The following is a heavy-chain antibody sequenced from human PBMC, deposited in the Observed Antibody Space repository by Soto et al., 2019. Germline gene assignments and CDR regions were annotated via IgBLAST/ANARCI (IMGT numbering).Heavy chain of an antibody. CDR3: AKDVGYCTNGVCLYNWFDP. Sequence: QVQLVESGGGVVQPGRSLRLSCAASGFTFNSYGIHWVRQAPGKALAWVAVISYDGNNIYYGDSVQGRFTISRDNSKNTIYLQMNSLRAEDTAVYYCAKDVGYCTNGVCLYNWFDPWGQGTLVTVSS. J-gene: IGHJ5*02. CDR1: GFTFNSYG. V-gene: IGHV3-30*18. CDR2: ISYDGNNI. D-gene: IGHD2-8*01.